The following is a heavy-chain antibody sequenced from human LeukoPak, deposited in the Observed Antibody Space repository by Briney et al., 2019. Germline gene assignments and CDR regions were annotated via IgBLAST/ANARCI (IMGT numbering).Heavy chain of an antibody. J-gene: IGHJ4*02. CDR3: ASGYCSSTSCYGGQDY. D-gene: IGHD2-2*03. V-gene: IGHV1-69*05. Sequence: GASVKVSCKASGGTFSSYAISWVRQAPGQGLEWMGRIIPIFGTANYAQKFQGRVTITTDESTSTAYMELSSLRSEDTAVYYCASGYCSSTSCYGGQDYWGQGTLVTVSS. CDR1: GGTFSSYA. CDR2: IIPIFGTA.